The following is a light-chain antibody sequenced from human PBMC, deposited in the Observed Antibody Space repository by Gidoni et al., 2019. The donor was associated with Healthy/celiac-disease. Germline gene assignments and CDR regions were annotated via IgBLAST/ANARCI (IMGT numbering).Light chain of an antibody. Sequence: IQMTQSPSSLSASVGDRVTITCQASQDISNYLNWYQQKPGKAPKLLIYDASNLDFTFTISSLQPEDIATYYCQQYDNLPRYTFGQGTKLEIK. CDR3: QQYDNLPRYT. CDR1: QDISNY. V-gene: IGKV1-33*01. CDR2: DAS. J-gene: IGKJ2*01.